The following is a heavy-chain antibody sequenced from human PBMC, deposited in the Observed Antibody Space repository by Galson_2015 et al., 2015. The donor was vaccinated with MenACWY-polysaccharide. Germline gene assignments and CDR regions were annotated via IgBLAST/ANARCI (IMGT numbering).Heavy chain of an antibody. V-gene: IGHV3-30*18. J-gene: IGHJ4*02. CDR3: AKDFVVSGWDSSGYYFDY. Sequence: SLRLSCAASGFTFSSYGMHWVRQAPGKGLEWVAVISYDGSNKYYADSVKGRFTISRDNSKNTLYLQMNSLRAEDTAVYYCAKDFVVSGWDSSGYYFDYWGQGTLVTVSS. CDR1: GFTFSSYG. CDR2: ISYDGSNK. D-gene: IGHD3-22*01.